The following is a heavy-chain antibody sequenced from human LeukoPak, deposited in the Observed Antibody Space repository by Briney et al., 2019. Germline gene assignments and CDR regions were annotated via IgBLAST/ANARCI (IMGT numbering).Heavy chain of an antibody. D-gene: IGHD3-22*01. V-gene: IGHV3-23*01. CDR2: ISGSGAFT. Sequence: GGSLRLSCVASGFTFNTYAMSWVRQAPGKGLEWVSTISGSGAFTKYADSVTGRFTISRDNSKNTMYLRLNSLRAEDTAIYYCAKTYYYDSSGYSHYLAYDYWGQGTLVTVPS. CDR1: GFTFNTYA. CDR3: AKTYYYDSSGYSHYLAYDY. J-gene: IGHJ4*02.